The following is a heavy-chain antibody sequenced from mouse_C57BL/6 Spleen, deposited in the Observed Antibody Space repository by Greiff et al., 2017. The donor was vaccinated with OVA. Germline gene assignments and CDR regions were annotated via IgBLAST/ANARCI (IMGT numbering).Heavy chain of an antibody. Sequence: VKLMESGPELVKPGASVKISCKASGYAFSSSWMNWVKQRPGKGLEWIGRIYPGDGDTNYNGKFKGKATLTADKSSSTAYMQLSSLTSEDSAVYFCASREVSYDYFDYWGQGTTLTVSS. CDR1: GYAFSSSW. CDR2: IYPGDGDT. CDR3: ASREVSYDYFDY. J-gene: IGHJ2*01. D-gene: IGHD2-3*01. V-gene: IGHV1-82*01.